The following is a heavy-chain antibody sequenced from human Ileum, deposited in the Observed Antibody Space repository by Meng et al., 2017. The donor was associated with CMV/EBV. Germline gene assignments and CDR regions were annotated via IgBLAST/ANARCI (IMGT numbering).Heavy chain of an antibody. D-gene: IGHD5-18*01. J-gene: IGHJ4*02. V-gene: IGHV3-33*06. CDR1: GFTFSSYG. CDR3: AKSSGYSYGQYDY. Sequence: ASGFTFSSYGMHWVRQAPGKGLEWVAVIWYDGSNKYYADSVKGRFTISRDNSKNTLYLQMNSLRAEDTAVYYCAKSSGYSYGQYDYWGQGTLVTVSS. CDR2: IWYDGSNK.